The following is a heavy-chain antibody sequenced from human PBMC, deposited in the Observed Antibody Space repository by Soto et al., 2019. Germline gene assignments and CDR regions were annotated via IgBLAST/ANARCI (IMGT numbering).Heavy chain of an antibody. CDR3: AKGLHYYDSSGYYYTYYFDY. D-gene: IGHD3-22*01. CDR2: ISGSGGST. V-gene: IGHV3-23*01. Sequence: QLGGSLRLSCAASGFTFSSYAMSWVRQAPGKGLEWVSAISGSGGSTYYADSVKGRFTISRDNSKNTLYLQMNSLRAEDTAVYYWAKGLHYYDSSGYYYTYYFDYWGQGTLVTVSS. J-gene: IGHJ4*02. CDR1: GFTFSSYA.